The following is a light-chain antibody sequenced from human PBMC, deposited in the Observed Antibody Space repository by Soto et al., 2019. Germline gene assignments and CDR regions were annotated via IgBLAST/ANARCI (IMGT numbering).Light chain of an antibody. Sequence: QAVLTQPPSVSAAPGQKVTISCFGSNSNIGNNYVSWYQQLPGTAPKLLIYDNNVRPSGIPDRFSVSNSGTSATLGITGLQTGDEADYFCETWDDSLVSYVFGTGTKLTVL. CDR2: DNN. CDR1: NSNIGNNY. CDR3: ETWDDSLVSYV. J-gene: IGLJ1*01. V-gene: IGLV1-51*01.